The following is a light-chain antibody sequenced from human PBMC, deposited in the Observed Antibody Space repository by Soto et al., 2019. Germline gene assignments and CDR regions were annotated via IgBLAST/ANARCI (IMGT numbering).Light chain of an antibody. V-gene: IGKV1-33*01. CDR2: DAF. CDR3: QQHANLPLT. J-gene: IGKJ4*01. CDR1: QDIKNY. Sequence: DIQMTQSPSSLSASAGDRVTITCQASQDIKNYLTWYQQRPGKAPKLLIYDAFNLEAGVASRFSGSGYGRDFTLTISSLQPEDTATYHCQQHANLPLTFGGGTKVEIK.